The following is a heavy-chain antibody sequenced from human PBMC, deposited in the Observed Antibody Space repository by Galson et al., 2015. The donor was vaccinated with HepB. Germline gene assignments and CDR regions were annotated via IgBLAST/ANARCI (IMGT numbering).Heavy chain of an antibody. Sequence: SLRLSCAASGFTFDDYAMHWVRQAPGKGLEWVSGISWKSGSIGYVDSVKGRFTISRDNAKNSLYLQMNSLRAEDTALYYCAKDIGYSSSYYFDYWGQGTLVTVSS. CDR1: GFTFDDYA. CDR3: AKDIGYSSSYYFDY. J-gene: IGHJ4*02. CDR2: ISWKSGSI. V-gene: IGHV3-9*01. D-gene: IGHD6-6*01.